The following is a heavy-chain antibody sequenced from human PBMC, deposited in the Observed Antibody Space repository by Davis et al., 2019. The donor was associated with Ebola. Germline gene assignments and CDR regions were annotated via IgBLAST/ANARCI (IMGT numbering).Heavy chain of an antibody. Sequence: SETLSLTCSVSGASISSYYWGWIRQPPGKGLEWIGSIYYSGSTYYNPSLKSRVTISVDTSKNQFSLKLSSVTAADTAVYYCARDIAVAASDYWGQGTLVTVSS. CDR1: GASISSYY. J-gene: IGHJ4*02. CDR3: ARDIAVAASDY. D-gene: IGHD6-19*01. CDR2: IYYSGST. V-gene: IGHV4-39*01.